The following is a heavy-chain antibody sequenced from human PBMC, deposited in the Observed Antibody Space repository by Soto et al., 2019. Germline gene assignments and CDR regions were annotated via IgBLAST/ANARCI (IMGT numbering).Heavy chain of an antibody. J-gene: IGHJ4*02. CDR3: ARPDPFVIVPACDY. CDR2: ISGYNGNK. V-gene: IGHV1-18*04. CDR1: GYTFISYG. D-gene: IGHD2-2*01. Sequence: QVQLVQSGAEVKKPGASVKVSCKASGYTFISYGISWVRQAPGQGPEWMGWISGYNGNKNYAQKSKGRVTKHTDTPTSTPNMEQRSLRSTDTAVYYGARPDPFVIVPACDYGGQGTLVTVSS.